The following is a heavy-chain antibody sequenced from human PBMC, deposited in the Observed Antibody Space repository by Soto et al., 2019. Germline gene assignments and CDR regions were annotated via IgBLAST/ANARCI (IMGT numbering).Heavy chain of an antibody. CDR1: GGSISSYY. D-gene: IGHD3-10*01. Sequence: LSLTCTVSGGSISSYYWSWIRQPPGKGLEWIGYIYYSGSTNYNPSLKSRVTISVDTSKNQFSLKLSSVTAADTAVYYCARRYGSAFDFWGQGTMVTVSS. CDR3: ARRYGSAFDF. CDR2: IYYSGST. J-gene: IGHJ3*01. V-gene: IGHV4-59*01.